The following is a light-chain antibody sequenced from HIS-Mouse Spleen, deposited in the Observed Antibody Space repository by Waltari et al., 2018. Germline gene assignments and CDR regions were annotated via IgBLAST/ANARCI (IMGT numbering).Light chain of an antibody. CDR3: QQYGSSSLT. CDR1: QSVSSSY. V-gene: IGKV3-20*01. CDR2: GAS. J-gene: IGKJ4*01. Sequence: EIVLTQSPGTLSLSPGERATLACRASQSVSSSYLAWYHQKPGQAPRLLISGASSRATGIPDRFSGSGSGTDFTLTISRLEPEDFAVYYCQQYGSSSLTFGGGTKVEIK.